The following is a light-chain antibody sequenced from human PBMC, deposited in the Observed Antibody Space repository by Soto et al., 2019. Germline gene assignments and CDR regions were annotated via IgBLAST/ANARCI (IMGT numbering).Light chain of an antibody. J-gene: IGKJ5*01. Sequence: EVVMTQSPATLSVSPGERVTVSCRASQSVGSYLAWYQHKPGQAPRLLIYAASYRATGVPARFSGSWSGTEFTLTISSLQSEDFAVYYCQQYNNWITFGQGTRLEIK. V-gene: IGKV3-15*01. CDR2: AAS. CDR3: QQYNNWIT. CDR1: QSVGSY.